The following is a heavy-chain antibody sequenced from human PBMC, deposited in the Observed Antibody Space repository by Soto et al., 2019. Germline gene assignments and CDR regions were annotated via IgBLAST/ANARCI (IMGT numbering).Heavy chain of an antibody. CDR1: AFTFSSYW. D-gene: IGHD2-2*02. CDR2: IDADGSST. CDR3: ARASVRICSSTSCYTEPRGMDV. Sequence: GWLRLSCGASAFTFSSYWMHWVRQAPGKGLVWVSRIDADGSSTSYADSVKGRFTISRDNAKNTLYLQLNSLRAEDTAVYYCARASVRICSSTSCYTEPRGMDVWGQGTKVTVSS. J-gene: IGHJ6*02. V-gene: IGHV3-74*01.